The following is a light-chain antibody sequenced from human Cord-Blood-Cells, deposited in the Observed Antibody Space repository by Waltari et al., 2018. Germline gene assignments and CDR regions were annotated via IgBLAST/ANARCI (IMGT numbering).Light chain of an antibody. CDR3: QQYNSYSSLT. CDR1: QSISSW. V-gene: IGKV1-5*01. Sequence: DIQMTQSPSTLSASVGDRVTITCRASQSISSWLAWYPQKPGKAPKLLIYDASSLESGVPTRFSGSGSRTEFTLTISSLQPDDFATYYCQQYNSYSSLTFGGGTKVEIK. CDR2: DAS. J-gene: IGKJ4*01.